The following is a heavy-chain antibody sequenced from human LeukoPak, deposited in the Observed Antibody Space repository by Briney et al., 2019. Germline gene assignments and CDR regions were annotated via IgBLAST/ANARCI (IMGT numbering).Heavy chain of an antibody. V-gene: IGHV3-48*01. J-gene: IGHJ4*02. CDR1: GFTFSSYS. D-gene: IGHD4-17*01. Sequence: GGPLRLSCAASGFTFSSYSMNWVRQAPGKGLEWVSYITFSSSIIYYADSVKGRFTISRDNAKNSLYLQMNSLRAEDTAVYYCARDRLHYGEYEKTFDYWGQGTLVSVSS. CDR2: ITFSSSII. CDR3: ARDRLHYGEYEKTFDY.